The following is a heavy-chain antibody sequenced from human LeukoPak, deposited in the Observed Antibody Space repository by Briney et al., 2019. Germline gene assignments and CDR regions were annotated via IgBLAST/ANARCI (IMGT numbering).Heavy chain of an antibody. V-gene: IGHV4-59*01. CDR2: IYYSGST. D-gene: IGHD3-3*01. CDR3: ARGTFWSGYYHDY. CDR1: VAPSVVTT. Sequence: SEPCPSPALSLVAPSVVTTGAGSGSPPGKGLEWIGYIYYSGSTNYNPSLKSRVTISVDTSKNQFSLKLSSVTAADTAVYYCARGTFWSGYYHDYWGQGTLVTVSS. J-gene: IGHJ4*02.